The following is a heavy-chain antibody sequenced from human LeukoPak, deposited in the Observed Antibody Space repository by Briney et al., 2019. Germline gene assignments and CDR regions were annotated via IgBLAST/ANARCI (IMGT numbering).Heavy chain of an antibody. CDR3: ARDGTFNIAVAEYFDY. J-gene: IGHJ4*02. Sequence: ASVKVSCKASGYTFTGYYMHWVRQAPGQGLEWMGWINPNSGGTNYAQKFQGRVTMTRDTSISTAYMELSRLRSEDTAVYYCARDGTFNIAVAEYFDYWGQGTLVTVSS. CDR2: INPNSGGT. V-gene: IGHV1-2*02. CDR1: GYTFTGYY. D-gene: IGHD6-19*01.